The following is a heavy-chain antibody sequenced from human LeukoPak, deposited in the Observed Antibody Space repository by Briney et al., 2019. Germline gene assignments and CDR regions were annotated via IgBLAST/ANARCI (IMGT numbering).Heavy chain of an antibody. V-gene: IGHV3-7*01. J-gene: IGHJ3*02. D-gene: IGHD2-8*01. CDR3: AREARGTRAAFDI. Sequence: GSLRLSCAASGFTFSFYWMSWVRQAPGKGLGWAANIKEDGTNKYYVGSVGGRFTISRDNAKNSLYLQMNSLRADDTAMYYCAREARGTRAAFDIWGQGTMVTVFS. CDR2: IKEDGTNK. CDR1: GFTFSFYW.